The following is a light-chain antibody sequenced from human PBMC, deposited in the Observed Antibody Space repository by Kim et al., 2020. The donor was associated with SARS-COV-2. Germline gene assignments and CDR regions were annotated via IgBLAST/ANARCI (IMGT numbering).Light chain of an antibody. CDR2: DAS. Sequence: ASLGDRVTIPCRASQRIGRWLAGYQQRPGRAPKLLISDASSLEGGVPSRFSGSGSGTEFTLTITGLQPGDFATYYCQQYYNASLTFGGGTKVDIK. CDR1: QRIGRW. J-gene: IGKJ4*01. CDR3: QQYYNASLT. V-gene: IGKV1-5*01.